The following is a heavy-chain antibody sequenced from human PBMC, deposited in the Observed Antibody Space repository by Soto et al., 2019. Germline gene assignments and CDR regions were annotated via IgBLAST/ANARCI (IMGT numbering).Heavy chain of an antibody. CDR3: ARAPDGDYERYFDV. V-gene: IGHV4-31*03. D-gene: IGHD4-17*01. CDR2: VYYTGGT. J-gene: IGHJ2*01. Sequence: QVHLQESGPGLVKPSETLSLTCSVSGGSVNTGGYYWSWIRQNPGKGLEWIGYVYYTGGTYYNPYLGGRASISVEPLNNTCENHLSLKLTSVTAADTAVYYCARAPDGDYERYFDVWRRGTLVIVSS. CDR1: GGSVNTGGYY.